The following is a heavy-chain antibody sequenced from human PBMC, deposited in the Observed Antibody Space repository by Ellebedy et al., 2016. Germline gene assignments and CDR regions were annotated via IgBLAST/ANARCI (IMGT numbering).Heavy chain of an antibody. V-gene: IGHV4-31*03. Sequence: SETLSLTXTVSGGSISSSSYYWGWIRQHPGKGLEWIGYIYYSGSTYYNPSLKSRVTISVDTSKNQFSLKLSSVTAADTAVYYCAKDRRRSSGYYEPYYFDYWGQGTLVTVSS. J-gene: IGHJ4*02. D-gene: IGHD3-22*01. CDR3: AKDRRRSSGYYEPYYFDY. CDR2: IYYSGST. CDR1: GGSISSSSYY.